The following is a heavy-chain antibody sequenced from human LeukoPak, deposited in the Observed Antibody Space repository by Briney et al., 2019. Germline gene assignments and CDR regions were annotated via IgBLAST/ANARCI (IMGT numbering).Heavy chain of an antibody. CDR3: ARGRCNYYGMDV. D-gene: IGHD4/OR15-4a*01. CDR1: DGSINSYY. J-gene: IGHJ6*02. Sequence: PSETLSLTCSVSDGSINSYYWNWIRRPPGKGLEWIGYIYYNGNTNYSPSLKSRVTMSVDTSKNLFSLKVSSVTAADTAVYYCARGRCNYYGMDVWGQGTTVTVSS. CDR2: IYYNGNT. V-gene: IGHV4-59*01.